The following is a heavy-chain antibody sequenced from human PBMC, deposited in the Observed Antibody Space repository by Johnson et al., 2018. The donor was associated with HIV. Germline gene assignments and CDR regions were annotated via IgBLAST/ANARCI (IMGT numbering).Heavy chain of an antibody. Sequence: VQLVESGGGLVQPGGSLRLSCAASGFTFSNAWMSWVRQAPGKGLEWVGRIKSKTDGGTTDYAAPVKGRFTIPRDDSKKTLYPQMKRRKTEDTAVYYCTTARVSYDSSGYNAFDIWGQGTMVTVSS. CDR3: TTARVSYDSSGYNAFDI. CDR2: IKSKTDGGTT. J-gene: IGHJ3*02. CDR1: GFTFSNAW. D-gene: IGHD3-22*01. V-gene: IGHV3-15*01.